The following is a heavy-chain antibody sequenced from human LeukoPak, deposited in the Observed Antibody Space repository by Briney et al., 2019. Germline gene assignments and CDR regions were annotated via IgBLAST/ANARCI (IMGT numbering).Heavy chain of an antibody. CDR3: AKDLAGVPAAILGLNWFDP. J-gene: IGHJ5*02. CDR2: ISGSGGST. CDR1: GFTFSSYA. V-gene: IGHV3-23*01. D-gene: IGHD2-2*02. Sequence: PGGSLRLSCAASGFTFSSYAMSWVRQAPGKGLEWVSAISGSGGSTYYADSVKGRFTISRDNSKNTLYLQMNSLRAEDTAVYYCAKDLAGVPAAILGLNWFDPWGQGTLVTVSS.